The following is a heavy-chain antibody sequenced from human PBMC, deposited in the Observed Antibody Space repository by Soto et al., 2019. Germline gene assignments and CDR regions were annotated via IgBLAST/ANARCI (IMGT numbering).Heavy chain of an antibody. D-gene: IGHD4-4*01. CDR2: IIPILGIA. CDR3: VREGTVTYFDY. J-gene: IGHJ4*02. V-gene: IGHV1-69*08. CDR1: GGTFSSYT. Sequence: QVQLVQSGAEVKKPGSSVKVSCKASGGTFSSYTISWVRQAPGQGLEWMGRIIPILGIANYAQKFQGRVTITADKSTSTAYMELSSLRSEDTAVYYCVREGTVTYFDYWGQGTLVTVSS.